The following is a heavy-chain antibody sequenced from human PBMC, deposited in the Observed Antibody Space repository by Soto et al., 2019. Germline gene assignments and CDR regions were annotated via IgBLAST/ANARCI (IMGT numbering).Heavy chain of an antibody. V-gene: IGHV4-30-4*01. CDR1: GGSISSGDYY. Sequence: SETLSLTCTVSGGSISSGDYYWSWIRQPPGKGLEWIGYIYYSGSTYYNPSLKSRVTISVDTSKNQFSLKLSSVTAADTAVYYCARVCVKTAITTGYFDYWGQGTLVTVSS. CDR3: ARVCVKTAITTGYFDY. D-gene: IGHD5-12*01. CDR2: IYYSGST. J-gene: IGHJ4*02.